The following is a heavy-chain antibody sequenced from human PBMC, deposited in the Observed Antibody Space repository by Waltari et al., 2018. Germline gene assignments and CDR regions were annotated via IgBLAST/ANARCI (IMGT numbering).Heavy chain of an antibody. Sequence: QLQLQESGPGLGKPSGTLSLSCPVSGDSMSSTACWSWVRQPPGKGLEWVGQVRGDGKTNYNPSFASRITISLDTYNKQFSLRVTSATAADTAIYYCARDRGRGLYLDSWGPGTLVTVSP. CDR1: GDSMSSTAC. D-gene: IGHD2-15*01. V-gene: IGHV4-4*02. J-gene: IGHJ4*02. CDR3: ARDRGRGLYLDS. CDR2: VRGDGKT.